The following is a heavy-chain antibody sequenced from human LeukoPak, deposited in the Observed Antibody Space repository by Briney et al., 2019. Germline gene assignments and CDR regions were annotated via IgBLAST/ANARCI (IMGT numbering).Heavy chain of an antibody. V-gene: IGHV3-74*01. CDR1: GFTFSTYY. Sequence: PGGSLRLSCAASGFTFSTYYMHWVRQAPGKGLVWLSRISGDGRSITYADPVKGRFTISRDNAKNTLYLQLNSLRVEDTAVYYCVRVAGYDSSGFYGYLPQWGQGTLVTVSS. CDR2: ISGDGRSI. D-gene: IGHD3-22*01. CDR3: VRVAGYDSSGFYGYLPQ. J-gene: IGHJ1*01.